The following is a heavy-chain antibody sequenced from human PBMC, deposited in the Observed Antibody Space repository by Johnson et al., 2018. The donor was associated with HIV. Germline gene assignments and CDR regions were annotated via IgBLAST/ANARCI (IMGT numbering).Heavy chain of an antibody. V-gene: IGHV3-11*04. J-gene: IGHJ3*02. D-gene: IGHD5/OR15-5a*01. Sequence: VQLVESGGGLVKPGGSLRLSCAASGFTFSDYYMSWIRQAPGKGLEWVSYISSSGSTIYYADSVKGRFTIYRDNAKNSLYLQMNSLRAEDTAVYYCVRLMTRESTDAFDIWGQGTMVTVSS. CDR3: VRLMTRESTDAFDI. CDR1: GFTFSDYY. CDR2: ISSSGSTI.